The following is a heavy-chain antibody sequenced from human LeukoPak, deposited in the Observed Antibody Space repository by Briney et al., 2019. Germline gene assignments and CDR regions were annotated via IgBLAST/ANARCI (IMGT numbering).Heavy chain of an antibody. Sequence: ASVKVSCKASGYTFTGYYMHWVRQAPGQGLEWMGRINPNSGGTNYALKFQGRVTMTRDTSISTAYMELSRLRSDDTAVYYCARGSYYDSRTPYYYYYYMDVWGKGTTVTVSS. CDR3: ARGSYYDSRTPYYYYYYMDV. D-gene: IGHD3-22*01. CDR1: GYTFTGYY. CDR2: INPNSGGT. V-gene: IGHV1-2*06. J-gene: IGHJ6*03.